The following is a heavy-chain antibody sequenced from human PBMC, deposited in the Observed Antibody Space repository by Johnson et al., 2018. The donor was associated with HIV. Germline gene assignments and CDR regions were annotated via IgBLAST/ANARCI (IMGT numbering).Heavy chain of an antibody. J-gene: IGHJ3*02. Sequence: QVQLVESGGGVVQPGRSLRLSCAASGFTFSSYGMHWVRQAPGKGLQWVAFIRYDGSNKYYADSVKGRFTISRDNSKNTLYLQMNSLRAEDTAVYYCAGGRVGGNDAFDIWGQGTMVTVSS. V-gene: IGHV3-30*02. D-gene: IGHD2-15*01. CDR2: IRYDGSNK. CDR1: GFTFSSYG. CDR3: AGGRVGGNDAFDI.